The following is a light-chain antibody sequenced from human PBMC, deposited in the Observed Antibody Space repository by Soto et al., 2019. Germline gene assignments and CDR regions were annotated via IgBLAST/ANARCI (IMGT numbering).Light chain of an antibody. J-gene: IGKJ3*01. Sequence: EIVLTQSPATLSLSPGERATLSCRASQSVSSYLAWYQQKPGQAPRLLIYDASIRATGIPARFSGSGSGTDFTISISSLEPEDFAVYDCQQPSYWSPFTFGPGTKVD. CDR2: DAS. CDR3: QQPSYWSPFT. V-gene: IGKV3-11*01. CDR1: QSVSSY.